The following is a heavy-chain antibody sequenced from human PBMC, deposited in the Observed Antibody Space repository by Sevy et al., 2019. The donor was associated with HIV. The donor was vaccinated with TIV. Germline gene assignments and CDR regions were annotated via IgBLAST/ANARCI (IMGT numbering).Heavy chain of an antibody. Sequence: GGSLRLSCAASGFTFSTYTMNWVRQAPGKGLEWVSSISSSSNCIYYADSVNVRFTISRDNAKNSLYLQMNSLRAEDTAVYYCARPYGSGSWEAFDIWGQWTTVTVSS. D-gene: IGHD3-10*01. V-gene: IGHV3-21*01. CDR3: ARPYGSGSWEAFDI. CDR1: GFTFSTYT. CDR2: ISSSSNCI. J-gene: IGHJ3*02.